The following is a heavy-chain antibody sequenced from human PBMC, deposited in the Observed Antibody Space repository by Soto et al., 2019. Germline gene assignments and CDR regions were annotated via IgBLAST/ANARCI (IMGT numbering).Heavy chain of an antibody. V-gene: IGHV3-30-3*01. CDR2: ISYDGSNK. D-gene: IGHD2-2*01. J-gene: IGHJ6*02. CDR1: GFTFSSYA. Sequence: GGSLRLSCAASGFTFSSYAMHWVRQAPGKGLEWVAVISYDGSNKYYADSVKGRFTISRDNSKNTLYLQMNSLRAEDTAVYYFARDHCSSTSCYLRYYYYGMDVWGQGTTVTVSS. CDR3: ARDHCSSTSCYLRYYYYGMDV.